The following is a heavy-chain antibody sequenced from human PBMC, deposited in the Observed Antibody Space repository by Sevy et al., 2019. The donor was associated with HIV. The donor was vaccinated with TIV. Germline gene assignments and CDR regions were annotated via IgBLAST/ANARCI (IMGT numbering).Heavy chain of an antibody. CDR2: IGASNGNT. J-gene: IGHJ3*01. D-gene: IGHD6-13*01. CDR1: GYSFIHYG. Sequence: ASVKVSCTASGYSFIHYGISWVRQALGQGLGWRGWIGASNGNTNYAQMFQGRVTMTTDTFTSTAYMQLGSLRSDDTAVYYCARDAPGYLSPEAFHVWGQCTMVTVSS. V-gene: IGHV1-18*01. CDR3: ARDAPGYLSPEAFHV.